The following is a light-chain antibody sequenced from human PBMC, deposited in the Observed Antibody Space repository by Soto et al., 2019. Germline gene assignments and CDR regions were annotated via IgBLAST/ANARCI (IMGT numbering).Light chain of an antibody. CDR1: SSNIGAGYD. J-gene: IGLJ1*01. Sequence: QSVLTQLPSVSGAPGQRVTISCTGSSSNIGAGYDVHWYQQLPGTAPKLLIYGNSNRPSGVPDRFSGSKSGTSASLAITGLQAEDEADYYGQSYDSSLSGYVFGTGTKVTVL. CDR3: QSYDSSLSGYV. CDR2: GNS. V-gene: IGLV1-40*01.